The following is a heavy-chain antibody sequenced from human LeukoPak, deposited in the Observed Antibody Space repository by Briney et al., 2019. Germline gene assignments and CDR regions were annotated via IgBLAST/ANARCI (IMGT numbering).Heavy chain of an antibody. J-gene: IGHJ4*02. CDR2: ISGSGGST. D-gene: IGHD3-3*01. CDR1: GFTFSSYA. Sequence: GGSLRLSCAASGFTFSSYAMSWVRQAPGKGLEWVSAISGSGGSTYYADSVKGRFTISRDNSKNTLYLQMNSLRAEDTAVYYCVKNSDFWSGYYLVAPSYFDYWGQGTLVTVSS. CDR3: VKNSDFWSGYYLVAPSYFDY. V-gene: IGHV3-23*01.